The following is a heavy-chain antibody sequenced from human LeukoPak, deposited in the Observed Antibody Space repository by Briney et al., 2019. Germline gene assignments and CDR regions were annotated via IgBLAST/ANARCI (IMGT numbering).Heavy chain of an antibody. CDR2: IYSGGTT. CDR3: ARSSGGSHFDY. Sequence: PGGSLRLSCAASGFTVSSNYMNWVRQAPGKGLQWVSVIYSGGTTDYADSVKGRFIISRDNSKNTVYLQMNSLRAEDTAMHHCARSSGGSHFDYWGQGTLVTVSS. J-gene: IGHJ4*02. V-gene: IGHV3-53*01. D-gene: IGHD1-26*01. CDR1: GFTVSSNY.